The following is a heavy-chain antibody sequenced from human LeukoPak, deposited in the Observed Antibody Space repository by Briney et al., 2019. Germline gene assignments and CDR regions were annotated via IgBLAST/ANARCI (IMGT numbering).Heavy chain of an antibody. J-gene: IGHJ6*03. Sequence: GGSLRLSCAASGFTVSSNYMTWVRQTPGKGLEWVALISRSGGTTYYVDSVKGRFTISRDNSKNTLYLQMNSLRAEDTAEYYCAKRGGTESFYYFYYMDVWGKGTTVTVSS. CDR2: ISRSGGTT. V-gene: IGHV3-23*01. CDR1: GFTVSSNY. D-gene: IGHD2-15*01. CDR3: AKRGGTESFYYFYYMDV.